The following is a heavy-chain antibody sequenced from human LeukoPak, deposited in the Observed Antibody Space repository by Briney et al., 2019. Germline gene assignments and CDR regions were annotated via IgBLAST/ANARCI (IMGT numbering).Heavy chain of an antibody. V-gene: IGHV3-72*01. CDR1: GFTFSDHY. Sequence: GGSLRLSCAASGFTFSDHYMDWVRQAPGKGLEWVGRIRNKANSYTTEYAASVKDRFTISRDDSKNSLYLQMNGLKTEDTAVYYCARLGFAYSSDYWGQGTLVTVSS. D-gene: IGHD6-13*01. J-gene: IGHJ4*02. CDR3: ARLGFAYSSDY. CDR2: IRNKANSYTT.